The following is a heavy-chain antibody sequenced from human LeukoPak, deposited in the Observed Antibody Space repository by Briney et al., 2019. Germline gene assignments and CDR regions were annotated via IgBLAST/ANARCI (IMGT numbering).Heavy chain of an antibody. V-gene: IGHV3-7*01. J-gene: IGHJ5*02. CDR3: VRGPNWFDP. CDR1: GFTFSIYW. Sequence: PGGSLRLSCAASGFTFSIYWMSWVRQAPGKGLEWVANIKQDGSEKYYLESVKGRFTISRDNAKNSLYLQMNSLRAEDTAVYYCVRGPNWFDPWGQGTLVTVSS. CDR2: IKQDGSEK.